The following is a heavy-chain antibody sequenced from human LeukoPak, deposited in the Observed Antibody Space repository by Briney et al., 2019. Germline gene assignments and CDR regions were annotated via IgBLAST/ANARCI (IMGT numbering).Heavy chain of an antibody. CDR2: IYHSGST. D-gene: IGHD2-21*01. J-gene: IGHJ6*02. Sequence: SETLSLTCAVSGGSISSSNWWSWVRQPPGKGLEWIGEIYHSGSTNYNPSLRSRVTISVDTSKNQFSLKLSSVTAADTAVYYCARITFVVEGYGMDVWGQGTTVTVSS. CDR3: ARITFVVEGYGMDV. V-gene: IGHV4-4*02. CDR1: GGSISSSNW.